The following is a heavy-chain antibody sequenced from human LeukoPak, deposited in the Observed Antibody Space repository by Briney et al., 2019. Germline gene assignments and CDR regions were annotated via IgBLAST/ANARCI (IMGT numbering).Heavy chain of an antibody. D-gene: IGHD3-16*01. Sequence: GGSLRLSCAASGFTVSSNYMNWVRQAPGKGLEWVSYISGSLSTIYHADSVKGRFTISRDNAKNSLYLQMNSLRAEDTAVYYCAREIGGTTGFDYWGQGTLVTVSS. CDR3: AREIGGTTGFDY. J-gene: IGHJ4*02. V-gene: IGHV3-48*01. CDR2: ISGSLSTI. CDR1: GFTVSSNY.